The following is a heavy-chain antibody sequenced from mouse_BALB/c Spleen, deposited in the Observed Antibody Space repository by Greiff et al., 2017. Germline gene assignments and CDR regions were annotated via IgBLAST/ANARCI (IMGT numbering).Heavy chain of an antibody. CDR1: GFTFSSFG. CDR2: ISSGSSTI. CDR3: AREGNYGDYAMDY. J-gene: IGHJ4*01. V-gene: IGHV5-17*02. D-gene: IGHD1-1*01. Sequence: EVKVVESGGGLVKPGGSRKLSCAASGFTFSSFGMHWVRQAPEKGLEWVAYISSGSSTIYYADTVKGRFTISRDNPKNTLFLQMTSLRSEDTAMYYCAREGNYGDYAMDYWGQGTSVTVSS.